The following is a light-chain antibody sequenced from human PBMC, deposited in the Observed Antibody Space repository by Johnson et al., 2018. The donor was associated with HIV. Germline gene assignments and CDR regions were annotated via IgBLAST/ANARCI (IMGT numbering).Light chain of an antibody. Sequence: QSVLTQPPSVSAAPGQKVTISCSGSSSNIGNNYVSWYQQLPGTAPKLLIYDNNKRPSGIPDRFSGSKSGTSATLGITGLQTGDEADYYCGTCDSSRSAGVFGTGTKVTAL. CDR1: SSNIGNNY. J-gene: IGLJ1*01. V-gene: IGLV1-51*01. CDR2: DNN. CDR3: GTCDSSRSAGV.